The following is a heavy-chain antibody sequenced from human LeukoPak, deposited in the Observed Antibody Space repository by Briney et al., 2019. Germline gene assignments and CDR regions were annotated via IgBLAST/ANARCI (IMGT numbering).Heavy chain of an antibody. CDR1: GFTFSSSW. Sequence: VGSLRLSCAASGFTFSSSWMYCVRQGPGKGLVWVSHISSDGSTTIYADSVKGRFTISRDNAKNTVFLQMNSLRAEDTAVYYCARVRGGNTRDLDYWGQGTLVTVSS. V-gene: IGHV3-74*01. D-gene: IGHD4-23*01. CDR2: ISSDGSTT. J-gene: IGHJ4*02. CDR3: ARVRGGNTRDLDY.